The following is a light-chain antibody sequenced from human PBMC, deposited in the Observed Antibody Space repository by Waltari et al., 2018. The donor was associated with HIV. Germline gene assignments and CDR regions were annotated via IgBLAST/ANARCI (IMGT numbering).Light chain of an antibody. Sequence: QSALTQPASVSGSPGQSLTISCTGTSSDVGGYNYVSWYQQHPGKAPKLMIYEVSNRPSGVSNRFSGSKSGNTASLTISGLQAEDEADYYCSSYTSSSVLFGGGTKVTVL. V-gene: IGLV2-14*01. CDR2: EVS. CDR3: SSYTSSSVL. CDR1: SSDVGGYNY. J-gene: IGLJ2*01.